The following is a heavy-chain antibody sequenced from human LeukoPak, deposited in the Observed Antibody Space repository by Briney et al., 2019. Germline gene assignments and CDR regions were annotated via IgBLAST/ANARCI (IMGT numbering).Heavy chain of an antibody. CDR3: AKAVRWLLNNFDY. D-gene: IGHD3-22*01. CDR2: ISGSGGST. V-gene: IGHV3-23*01. Sequence: GGSLRLSCAAPGFTFSSYAMSWVRQAPGKGLEWVSAISGSGGSTYYADSVKGRFTISRDSSKNTLYLQMNSLRAEDTAVYYCAKAVRWLLNNFDYWGQGTQVTVSS. CDR1: GFTFSSYA. J-gene: IGHJ4*02.